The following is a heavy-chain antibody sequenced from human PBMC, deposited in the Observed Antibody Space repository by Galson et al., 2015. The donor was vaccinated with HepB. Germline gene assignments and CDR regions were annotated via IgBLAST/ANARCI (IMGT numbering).Heavy chain of an antibody. Sequence: QSGAEVKKPGESLKISCMGSSYNFTNYWIAWVRQVPGKGLEWMGIIYPGNPDTRISPSFRGQVTISADKSITTAYLQWSSLKASDTAMYYCARRRLYSSAPDHWGQGTLVTVSS. CDR3: ARRRLYSSAPDH. V-gene: IGHV5-51*03. CDR2: IYPGNPDT. CDR1: SYNFTNYW. D-gene: IGHD6-19*01. J-gene: IGHJ4*02.